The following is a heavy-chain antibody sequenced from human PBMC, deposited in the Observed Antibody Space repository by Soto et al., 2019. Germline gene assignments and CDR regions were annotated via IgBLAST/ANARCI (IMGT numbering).Heavy chain of an antibody. D-gene: IGHD3-22*01. CDR2: ISYDGSNK. CDR3: AKDYYDSSGYYFYYYYGMDV. CDR1: GFTFSSYG. V-gene: IGHV3-30*18. Sequence: LRLSCAASGFTFSSYGMHWVRQAPGKGLEWVAVISYDGSNKYYADSVKGRFTISRDNSKNTLYLQMNSLRAEDTAVYYCAKDYYDSSGYYFYYYYGMDVWGQGTTVTVS. J-gene: IGHJ6*02.